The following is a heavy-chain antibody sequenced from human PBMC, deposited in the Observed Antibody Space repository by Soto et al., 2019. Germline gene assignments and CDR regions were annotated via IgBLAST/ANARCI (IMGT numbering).Heavy chain of an antibody. Sequence: EVQLVESGGGLVQPGRSLRLSCAASGFTFDDYAMHWVRQAPGKGLEWVSGISWNSGSIGYADSVKGRFTISRDNAKNSLYLQMNSLRAEDTALYYCAKLAVAGELFDYWGQGPLVTVSS. CDR2: ISWNSGSI. D-gene: IGHD6-19*01. CDR1: GFTFDDYA. CDR3: AKLAVAGELFDY. J-gene: IGHJ4*02. V-gene: IGHV3-9*01.